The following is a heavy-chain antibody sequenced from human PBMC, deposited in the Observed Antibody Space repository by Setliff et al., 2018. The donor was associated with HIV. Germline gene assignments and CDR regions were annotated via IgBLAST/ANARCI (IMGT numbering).Heavy chain of an antibody. D-gene: IGHD3-3*01. V-gene: IGHV1-8*03. J-gene: IGHJ6*03. CDR3: ARGFYDFFYNYYMDV. Sequence: GASVKVSCKASGYTFISYDINWVRQATGQGLEWMGWMNPNIGKTGYAQKFQGRVTITRNTSISTVYMDLDSLRSDDAAVYYCARGFYDFFYNYYMDVWGKGTTVTVSS. CDR2: MNPNIGKT. CDR1: GYTFISYD.